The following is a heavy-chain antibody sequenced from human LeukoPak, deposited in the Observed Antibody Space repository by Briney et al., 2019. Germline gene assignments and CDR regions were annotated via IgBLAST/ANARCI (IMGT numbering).Heavy chain of an antibody. V-gene: IGHV3-7*01. Sequence: GGSLRLSCEASGLTFSTHWMTWVRQAPGKGPEWVANIKQDGSEKYYVDSVKGRFTISRDNAKNSLYLQMNSLRAEDTAVYYCARVPGWDSSGWHGEDWFDPWGQGTLVTVSS. CDR1: GLTFSTHW. D-gene: IGHD6-19*01. CDR2: IKQDGSEK. CDR3: ARVPGWDSSGWHGEDWFDP. J-gene: IGHJ5*02.